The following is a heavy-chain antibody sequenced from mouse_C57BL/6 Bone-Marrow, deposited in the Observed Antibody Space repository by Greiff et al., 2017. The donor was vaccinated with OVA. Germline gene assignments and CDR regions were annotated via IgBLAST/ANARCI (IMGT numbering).Heavy chain of an antibody. CDR3: ARRDITTVVATDWYFDV. V-gene: IGHV14-4*01. CDR2: IDPENGDT. J-gene: IGHJ1*03. D-gene: IGHD1-1*01. Sequence: VQLKESGAELVRPGASVKLSCTASGFNIKDDYMHWVKQRPEQGLEWIGWIDPENGDTEYASKFQGKATITADTSSNTAYLQLSSLTSEDTAVYYCARRDITTVVATDWYFDVWGTGTTVTVSS. CDR1: GFNIKDDY.